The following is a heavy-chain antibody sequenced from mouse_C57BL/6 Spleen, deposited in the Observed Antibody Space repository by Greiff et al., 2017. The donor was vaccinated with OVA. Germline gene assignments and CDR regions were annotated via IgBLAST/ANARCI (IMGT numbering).Heavy chain of an antibody. D-gene: IGHD1-1*01. CDR3: TRRDGSSYAFAY. CDR1: GYTFTSYW. J-gene: IGHJ3*01. Sequence: VQLQQSGTVLARPGASVKMSCKTSGYTFTSYWMHWVKQRPGQGLEWIGAIYPGNSDTSYNQKFKGKAKLTAVTSASTAYMELSSLTNEDSAVYYCTRRDGSSYAFAYWGQGTLVTVSA. CDR2: IYPGNSDT. V-gene: IGHV1-5*01.